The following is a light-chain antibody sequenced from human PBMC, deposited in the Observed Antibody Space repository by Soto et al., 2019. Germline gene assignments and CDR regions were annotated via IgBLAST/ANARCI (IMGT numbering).Light chain of an antibody. V-gene: IGKV3-11*01. CDR3: QQRSNWPLT. CDR1: QSVSTY. J-gene: IGKJ4*01. CDR2: DAS. Sequence: EIVLTQSPATLSMSPGERATLSCRASQSVSTYLAWYHQKPGQAPRLLIYDASNRATGIPARFSGSGSGTDFTLTISNLEPEDFAVYYCQQRSNWPLTFGGGTKVEIK.